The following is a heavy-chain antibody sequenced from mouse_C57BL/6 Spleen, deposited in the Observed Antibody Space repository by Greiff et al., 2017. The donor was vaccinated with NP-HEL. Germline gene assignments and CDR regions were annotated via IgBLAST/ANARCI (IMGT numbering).Heavy chain of an antibody. Sequence: EVQLVESGGGLVKPGGSLKLSCAASGFTFSSYAMSWVRQTPEKRLEWVATISDGGSYTYYPDNVKGRFTISRDNAKNNLYLQMSHLKSEDTAMYYCVRSYYFFDYWGQGTTLTVSS. CDR1: GFTFSSYA. V-gene: IGHV5-4*01. D-gene: IGHD1-1*01. CDR3: VRSYYFFDY. J-gene: IGHJ2*01. CDR2: ISDGGSYT.